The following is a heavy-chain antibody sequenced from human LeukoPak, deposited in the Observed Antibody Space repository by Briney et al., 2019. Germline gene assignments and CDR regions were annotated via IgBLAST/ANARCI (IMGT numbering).Heavy chain of an antibody. CDR2: TRNKAYGGTA. D-gene: IGHD3-9*01. V-gene: IGHV3-49*01. J-gene: IGHJ4*02. CDR1: GFTLSDYA. CDR3: TREKRYFDWFQADY. Sequence: PGGSLRLSCTASGFTLSDYAMSWFRQAPGKGLEWVGFTRNKAYGGTAEYAASVKGRFTISRDGSKTIAYLQMNSLKTEDTAVYYCTREKRYFDWFQADYWGQGTLVTVSS.